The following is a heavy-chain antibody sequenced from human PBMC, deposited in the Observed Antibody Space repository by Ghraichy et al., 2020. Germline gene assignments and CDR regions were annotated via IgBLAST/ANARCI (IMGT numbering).Heavy chain of an antibody. J-gene: IGHJ5*02. D-gene: IGHD3-3*01. CDR1: GGSISSGGYY. Sequence: SETLSLTCTVSGGSISSGGYYWSWIRQPPGKGLEWIGYIYYSGSTYYNPSLKSRVTISVDTPKNQFSLKLSSVTAVGTALYYCARGFGFLAWLPVNWFDPWGLGTLVTVSS. V-gene: IGHV4-31*03. CDR3: ARGFGFLAWLPVNWFDP. CDR2: IYYSGST.